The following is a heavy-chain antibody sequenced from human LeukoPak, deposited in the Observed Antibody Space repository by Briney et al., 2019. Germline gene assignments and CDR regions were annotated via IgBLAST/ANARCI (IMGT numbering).Heavy chain of an antibody. CDR2: ISGSGGST. D-gene: IGHD5/OR15-5a*01. Sequence: EWFSAISGSGGSTYYADSVKGRFTISRDNSKNTLYLQMNSLRAEDTAVYYCAKSTWFDYWGQGTLVTVSS. V-gene: IGHV3-23*01. J-gene: IGHJ4*02. CDR3: AKSTWFDY.